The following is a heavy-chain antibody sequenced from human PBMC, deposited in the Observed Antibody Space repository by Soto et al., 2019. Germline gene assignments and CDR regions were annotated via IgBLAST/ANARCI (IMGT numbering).Heavy chain of an antibody. V-gene: IGHV1-18*01. Sequence: ASVKVSCKASGYHFTRYGISCVRQATGQGLEWMGWISIYNENTKYAQKFPGRVTITRDTFTSTVYMGPRSLTSDDTALYYCAREGYCSSGSFTLHPNDLLGMHLWG. CDR3: AREGYCSSGSFTLHPNDLLGMHL. D-gene: IGHD2-15*01. CDR2: ISIYNENT. J-gene: IGHJ6*02. CDR1: GYHFTRYG.